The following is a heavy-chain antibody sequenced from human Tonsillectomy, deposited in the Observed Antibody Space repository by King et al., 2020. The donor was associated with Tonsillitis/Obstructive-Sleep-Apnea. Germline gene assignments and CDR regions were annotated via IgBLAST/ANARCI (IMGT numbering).Heavy chain of an antibody. CDR1: GYTFTGYY. V-gene: IGHV1-2*02. Sequence: QLVQSGAEVKKPGASVKVSCKASGYTFTGYYMHWVRQAPGQGLEWMGWINPNSGGTNYAQKFQGRVTMTRDTSISTAYMELSRLRSDDTAVYYCTRDKGELPQRIYYFDYWGQGTLVTVSS. J-gene: IGHJ4*02. D-gene: IGHD1-26*01. CDR3: TRDKGELPQRIYYFDY. CDR2: INPNSGGT.